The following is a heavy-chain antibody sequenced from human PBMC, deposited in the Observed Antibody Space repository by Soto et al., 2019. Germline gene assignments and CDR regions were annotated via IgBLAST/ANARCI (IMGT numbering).Heavy chain of an antibody. CDR3: ARLDIVVVVAAMDY. V-gene: IGHV3-7*01. J-gene: IGHJ4*02. CDR2: IKQDGSEK. D-gene: IGHD2-15*01. Sequence: GGSLRLSCAASGFTFSSYWMSWVRQAPGKGLEWVANIKQDGSEKYYVDSVKGRFTISRDNAKNSLYLQMNSLRAEDTAVYYCARLDIVVVVAAMDYWGQGTLVTVSS. CDR1: GFTFSSYW.